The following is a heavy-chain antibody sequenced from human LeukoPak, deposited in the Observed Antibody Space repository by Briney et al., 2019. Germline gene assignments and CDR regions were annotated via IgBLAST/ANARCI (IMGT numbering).Heavy chain of an antibody. CDR1: GFTFSNYW. CDR3: ASGSFCTNGVCYKGFDY. D-gene: IGHD2-8*01. CDR2: INSDGRST. V-gene: IGHV3-74*01. Sequence: PGGSLRLSCAASGFTFSNYWMHWVRQAPGKGLVWVSRINSDGRSTSYADSVKGRFTISRDNAKNTLYLQMNSLRAEDTAVYYCASGSFCTNGVCYKGFDYWGQGTLVSVSS. J-gene: IGHJ4*02.